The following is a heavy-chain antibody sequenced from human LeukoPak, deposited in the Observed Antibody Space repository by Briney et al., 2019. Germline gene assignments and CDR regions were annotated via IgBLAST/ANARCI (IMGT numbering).Heavy chain of an antibody. CDR3: ARENNGDFDY. D-gene: IGHD2-8*01. J-gene: IGHJ4*02. Sequence: PSETLSLTCTVSGGSISSYYWSWIRQPPGKGLEWIGYIYYSGSTNYNPSLKSRVTISVDTSKNQFSLKLSSVTAADTAVYYCARENNGDFDYWGQGTLVTVSS. CDR2: IYYSGST. V-gene: IGHV4-59*01. CDR1: GGSISSYY.